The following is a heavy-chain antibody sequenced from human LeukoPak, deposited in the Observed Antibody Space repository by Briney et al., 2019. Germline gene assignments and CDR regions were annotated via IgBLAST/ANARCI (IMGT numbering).Heavy chain of an antibody. CDR2: IYPGDSDT. Sequence: GESLKISCKGSGYSFTSYWIGWVGQMHGKGLEWMGIIYPGDSDTTYSPSFHGQVTISADKSISTAYLQWSSLKASDTAMYYCARLHPDVEGGYYYYGMDVWGQGTTVTVSS. CDR1: GYSFTSYW. CDR3: ARLHPDVEGGYYYYGMDV. V-gene: IGHV5-51*01. J-gene: IGHJ6*02.